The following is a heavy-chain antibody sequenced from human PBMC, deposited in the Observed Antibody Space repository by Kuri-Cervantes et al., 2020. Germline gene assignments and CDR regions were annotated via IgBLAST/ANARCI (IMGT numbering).Heavy chain of an antibody. J-gene: IGHJ4*02. CDR1: GFTFSSYG. CDR3: ASSLNRLLLIDY. Sequence: GGSLRLSCAASGFTFSSYGMHWVRQAPGKGLEWVAVIWYDGSNKYYADSVKGRFTISRDNSKNTLYLQMNSLRAEDTAVYYCASSLNRLLLIDYWGQGTLVTDSS. CDR2: IWYDGSNK. D-gene: IGHD2-15*01. V-gene: IGHV3-33*01.